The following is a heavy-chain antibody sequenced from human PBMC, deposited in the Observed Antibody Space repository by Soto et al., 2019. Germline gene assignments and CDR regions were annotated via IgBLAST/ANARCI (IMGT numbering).Heavy chain of an antibody. Sequence: EVQLVESGGGLVKPGGSLRLSCAASGFTFSSYSMNWVRQAPGKGLEWVSSISSSSSYIYYADSVKGRFTISRDNAKNSLYLQMNSLRAEDTAVYYCARGKSKLSLVVVTAITGYWGQGTLVTVSS. CDR2: ISSSSSYI. CDR3: ARGKSKLSLVVVTAITGY. CDR1: GFTFSSYS. J-gene: IGHJ4*02. V-gene: IGHV3-21*01. D-gene: IGHD2-21*02.